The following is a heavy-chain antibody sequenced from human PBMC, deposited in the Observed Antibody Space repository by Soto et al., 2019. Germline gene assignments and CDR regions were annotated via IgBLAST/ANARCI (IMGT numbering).Heavy chain of an antibody. CDR3: VRDGYSYGHSPIYYYYYGMDV. D-gene: IGHD5-18*01. Sequence: KPSETLSLTCTVSGGSISSSSYYWGWIRQPPGKGLEWIGSIYYSGSTYYNPSLKSRVTISVDTSKNQFSLKLSSVTAADTAVYYCVRDGYSYGHSPIYYYYYGMDVWGQGTTVTVSS. CDR2: IYYSGST. CDR1: GGSISSSSYY. V-gene: IGHV4-39*01. J-gene: IGHJ6*02.